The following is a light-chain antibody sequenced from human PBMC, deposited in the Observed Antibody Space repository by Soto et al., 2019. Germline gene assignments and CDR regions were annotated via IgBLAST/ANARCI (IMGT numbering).Light chain of an antibody. V-gene: IGKV1-17*01. CDR2: TAT. Sequence: DIQMTPSPSSLSASVGDRVTITCRASQGIRNDLAWYQHKPEKAPMLLFYTATSFQSGVPSSFSGNGSQTEFTLTISSLQPQDFATYYCLQPYSYPYTFGQGTKLEIK. CDR1: QGIRND. CDR3: LQPYSYPYT. J-gene: IGKJ2*01.